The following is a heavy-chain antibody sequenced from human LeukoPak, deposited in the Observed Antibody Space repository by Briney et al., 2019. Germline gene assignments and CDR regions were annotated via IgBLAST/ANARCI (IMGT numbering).Heavy chain of an antibody. V-gene: IGHV3-9*01. CDR2: ISWNSANI. Sequence: PGGSLRLSCAASGFTFADNAMHWVRQAPGKGLEWVSSISWNSANIGYADSVKGRFTIPRDNAKDSLYLQMSSLRDDDTALYYCAKGPPGFWIQLWYFDYWGQGTLVTVSS. J-gene: IGHJ4*02. CDR1: GFTFADNA. D-gene: IGHD5-18*01. CDR3: AKGPPGFWIQLWYFDY.